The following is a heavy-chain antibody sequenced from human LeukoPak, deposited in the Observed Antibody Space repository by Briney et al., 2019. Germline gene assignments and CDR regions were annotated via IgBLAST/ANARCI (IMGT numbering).Heavy chain of an antibody. Sequence: SETLSLTCAVYGGTFSGYYWSWIRQPPGKGLEWIGEINHSGSTNYNPSLKSRVTISVDTSKNQFSLKLSSVTAADTAVYYCARVRGGSGTRGYYYGMDVWGKGTTVTVSS. CDR2: INHSGST. CDR3: ARVRGGSGTRGYYYGMDV. V-gene: IGHV4-34*01. D-gene: IGHD3-10*01. J-gene: IGHJ6*04. CDR1: GGTFSGYY.